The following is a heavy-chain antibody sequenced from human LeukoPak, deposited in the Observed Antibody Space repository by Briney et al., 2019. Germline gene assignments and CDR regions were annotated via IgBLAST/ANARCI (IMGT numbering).Heavy chain of an antibody. Sequence: GGSLRLSCAASGFTFDDYAMHWVRQAPGKGLEWVSGISWNSGSIGYADSVQGRFTISRDNARNILYLQMNSLRAEDTAVYYCARVYDVLTGGFDHWGQGALVTVSS. CDR1: GFTFDDYA. CDR2: ISWNSGSI. D-gene: IGHD3-9*01. J-gene: IGHJ4*02. CDR3: ARVYDVLTGGFDH. V-gene: IGHV3-9*01.